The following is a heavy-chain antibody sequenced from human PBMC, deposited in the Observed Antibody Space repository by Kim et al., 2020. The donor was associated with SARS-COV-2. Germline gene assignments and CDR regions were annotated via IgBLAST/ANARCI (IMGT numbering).Heavy chain of an antibody. Sequence: ASVKVSCKASGYTFTSYGISWVRQAPGQGLEWMGWISAYNGNTNYAQKLQGRVTMTTDTSTSTAYMELRSLRSDDTAVYYCARDESSVGDSSSWPFRNYYYYGMDVWGQGTTVTVSS. CDR2: ISAYNGNT. CDR1: GYTFTSYG. CDR3: ARDESSVGDSSSWPFRNYYYYGMDV. V-gene: IGHV1-18*01. J-gene: IGHJ6*02. D-gene: IGHD6-13*01.